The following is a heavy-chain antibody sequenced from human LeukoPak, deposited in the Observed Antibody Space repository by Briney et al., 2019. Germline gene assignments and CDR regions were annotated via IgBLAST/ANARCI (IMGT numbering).Heavy chain of an antibody. CDR1: GFTFSSYW. Sequence: GGSLRLSCAASGFTFSSYWMSWVRQAPGKGLEWVANIKQDGSEKYYVDSVKGRFTISRDNAKNSLYLQMNSLRAEDTAVYYCARDIVVVEGNNWFDPWGQGTLVTVSS. D-gene: IGHD2-15*01. CDR3: ARDIVVVEGNNWFDP. CDR2: IKQDGSEK. J-gene: IGHJ5*02. V-gene: IGHV3-7*05.